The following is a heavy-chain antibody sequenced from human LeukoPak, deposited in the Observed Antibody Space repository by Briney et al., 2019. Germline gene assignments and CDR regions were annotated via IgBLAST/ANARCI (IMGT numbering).Heavy chain of an antibody. CDR2: IWYDGSNK. D-gene: IGHD2-2*01. J-gene: IGHJ4*02. CDR1: GFTFSSYG. Sequence: TGGSLRLSCAASGFTFSSYGMHWVRQAPGKGLEWVAVIWYDGSNKYYADSVKGRFTISRDNSKNTLHLQMNSLRVDDTAVYYCARGVCSTSCYVGYWGQGTLVTVSS. V-gene: IGHV3-33*01. CDR3: ARGVCSTSCYVGY.